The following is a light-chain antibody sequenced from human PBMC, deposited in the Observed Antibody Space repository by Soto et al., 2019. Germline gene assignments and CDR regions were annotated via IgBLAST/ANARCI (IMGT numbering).Light chain of an antibody. Sequence: QSVLTQPASVSGSPGQSIAISCTGTSSDIGGYNYVSWYQQHPGRAPKLMIYDVSNRPSGVSDRFSGSKSGITASLTISGLQAEDEADYYCSSYTNTNTWVFGGGTKVTVL. CDR1: SSDIGGYNY. CDR2: DVS. V-gene: IGLV2-14*03. J-gene: IGLJ3*02. CDR3: SSYTNTNTWV.